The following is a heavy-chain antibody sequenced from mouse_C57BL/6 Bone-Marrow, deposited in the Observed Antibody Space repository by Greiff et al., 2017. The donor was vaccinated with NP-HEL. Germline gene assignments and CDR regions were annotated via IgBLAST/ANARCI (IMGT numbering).Heavy chain of an antibody. CDR1: GFSFNTYA. V-gene: IGHV10-1*01. J-gene: IGHJ3*01. Sequence: EVHLVESGGGLVQPKGSLKLSCAASGFSFNTYAMNWVRQAPGKGLEWVARIRSKSNNYATYYAESVKDRFTISRDDSESMLYLQMNNLKTEDTAMYYCVRQGRGSNYDAYWGQGTLVTVSA. CDR3: VRQGRGSNYDAY. CDR2: IRSKSNNYAT. D-gene: IGHD2-5*01.